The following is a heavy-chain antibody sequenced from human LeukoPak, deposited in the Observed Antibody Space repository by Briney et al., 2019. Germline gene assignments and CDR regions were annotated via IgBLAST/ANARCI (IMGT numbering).Heavy chain of an antibody. Sequence: ASVKVSCKASGYTFTSYGISWVRQAPGQGLEWMGWISAYNGNTNYAQKLQGRVTMTTDTSTSTAYMELRSLRSDDTAVYYCARDPTPTVWFYYDRSGHDYWGQGTLVTVSS. CDR2: ISAYNGNT. D-gene: IGHD3-22*01. CDR3: ARDPTPTVWFYYDRSGHDY. CDR1: GYTFTSYG. J-gene: IGHJ4*02. V-gene: IGHV1-18*01.